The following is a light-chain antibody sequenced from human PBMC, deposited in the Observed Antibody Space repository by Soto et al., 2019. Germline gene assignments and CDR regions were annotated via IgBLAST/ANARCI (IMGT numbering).Light chain of an antibody. Sequence: ILMSQSPSSLSASVGDRVTITCRASQDLDKWLAWYQQKPGRAPNLLIYKSSTLRQGVPSGFRGFGSGKKYILTTTDLHPDHSATFYCKKFSSYWTFGQG. CDR1: QDLDKW. CDR2: KSS. J-gene: IGKJ1*01. V-gene: IGKV1-5*01. CDR3: KKFSSYWT.